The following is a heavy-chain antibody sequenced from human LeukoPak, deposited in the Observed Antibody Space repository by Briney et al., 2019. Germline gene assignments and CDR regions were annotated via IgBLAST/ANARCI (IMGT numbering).Heavy chain of an antibody. J-gene: IGHJ4*02. Sequence: GGSLRLSCAASGFTFSDYSMNWVRQAPGKGLEWVSYITSSSSAIYYADSVKGRFTISRDNAKNSLYLQMNSLRAEDTAVYYCARVLGSYRFDYWGQGTLVTVSS. CDR3: ARVLGSYRFDY. CDR2: ITSSSSAI. V-gene: IGHV3-48*01. D-gene: IGHD1-26*01. CDR1: GFTFSDYS.